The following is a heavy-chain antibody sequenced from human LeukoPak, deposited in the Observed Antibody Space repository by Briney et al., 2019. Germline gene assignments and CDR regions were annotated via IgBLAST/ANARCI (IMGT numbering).Heavy chain of an antibody. V-gene: IGHV1-2*02. CDR3: ARDMDCSSTSCLEYYYYYYMDV. CDR2: INPNGGGT. D-gene: IGHD2-2*01. CDR1: GYTFTGYY. J-gene: IGHJ6*03. Sequence: GASVKVSCKASGYTFTGYYMHWVRQAPGQGLEWMGWINPNGGGTNYAQKFQGRVTMTRDTSISTAYMELSRLRSDDTAVYYCARDMDCSSTSCLEYYYYYYMDVWGKGTTVTVSS.